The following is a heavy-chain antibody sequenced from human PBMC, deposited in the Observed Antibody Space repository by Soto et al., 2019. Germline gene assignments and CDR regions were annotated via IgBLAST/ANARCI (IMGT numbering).Heavy chain of an antibody. CDR2: IWYDGSNT. V-gene: IGHV3-33*01. CDR3: ARGLRAAAGRDYFQY. J-gene: IGHJ1*01. D-gene: IGHD6-13*01. Sequence: QVQLVESGGGVVQPGRSLTLSCAASGFIFSSYGMHWVRQAPGKGLQWVAVIWYDGSNTYYADSVKGRFTISRDNSKNTLCLQRNRLRAEDTAVYYCARGLRAAAGRDYFQYWGQGTLVTVSS. CDR1: GFIFSSYG.